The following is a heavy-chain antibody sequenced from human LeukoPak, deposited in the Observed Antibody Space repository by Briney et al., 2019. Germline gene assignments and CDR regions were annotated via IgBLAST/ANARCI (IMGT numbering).Heavy chain of an antibody. CDR3: ARDYAFDI. CDR2: IYYIGST. CDR1: GDSISRYY. J-gene: IGHJ3*02. V-gene: IGHV4-59*01. Sequence: PSETLSLTCTVSGDSISRYYWSWIRQPPGKGLEWIGYIYYIGSTNYNPSLKSRVTISLDTSKNQFSLTLSSVTAADTAVYYCARDYAFDIWGQGTLVTVSS.